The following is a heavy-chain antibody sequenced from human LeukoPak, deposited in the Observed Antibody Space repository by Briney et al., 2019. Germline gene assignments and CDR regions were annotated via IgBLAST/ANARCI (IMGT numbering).Heavy chain of an antibody. D-gene: IGHD3-3*01. V-gene: IGHV3-30-3*01. CDR1: GFTFSSYA. Sequence: GRSLRLSCAASGFTFSSYAMHWVRHAPGKGLEWVAFILYDGSNKYYADSVKGRFTISRDNSKNTLYLQMNSLRAEDTAVYYCARDNTIFGVAATYYFDYWGQGTLVTVSS. CDR2: ILYDGSNK. J-gene: IGHJ4*02. CDR3: ARDNTIFGVAATYYFDY.